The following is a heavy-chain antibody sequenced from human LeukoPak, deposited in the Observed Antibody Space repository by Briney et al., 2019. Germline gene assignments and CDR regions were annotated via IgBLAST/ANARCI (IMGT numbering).Heavy chain of an antibody. J-gene: IGHJ4*02. CDR2: ISWNSGSI. D-gene: IGHD3-10*01. Sequence: PGGSLRLSCAASGFTFDDYAMHWVRQAPGKGLEWVSGISWNSGSIGYADSVKGRFTISRDNAKNSLYLQMNSLRAEDTALYYCAKDRVYYGSGTGSQFDYWGQGTLVTVSS. CDR1: GFTFDDYA. V-gene: IGHV3-9*01. CDR3: AKDRVYYGSGTGSQFDY.